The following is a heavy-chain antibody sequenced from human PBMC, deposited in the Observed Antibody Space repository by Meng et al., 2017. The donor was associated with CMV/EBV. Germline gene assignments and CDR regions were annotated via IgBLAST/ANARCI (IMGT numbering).Heavy chain of an antibody. CDR2: INHSGST. D-gene: IGHD1-26*01. CDR1: GGSFSGYY. Sequence: QVQLPQWGAGLLNPSETLSLTCAVYGGSFSGYYWSWIRQPPGKGLEWIGEINHSGSTNYNPSLKSRVTISVDTSKNQFSLKLSSVTAADTAVYYCARGVGGWFDPWGQGTLVTVSS. J-gene: IGHJ5*02. V-gene: IGHV4-34*01. CDR3: ARGVGGWFDP.